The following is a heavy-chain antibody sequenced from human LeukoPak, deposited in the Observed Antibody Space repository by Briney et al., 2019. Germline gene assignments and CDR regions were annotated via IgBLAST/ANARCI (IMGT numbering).Heavy chain of an antibody. D-gene: IGHD5-18*01. CDR3: ARQPAATAAFDI. Sequence: SETLSLICTVSGGSFSNYYWSWIRQPPGKGLEWIAYIYYSGNTNYNPSLQSRVTISVDMSKNQFSLRLTSVTASDTAVYYCARQPAATAAFDIWGQGTMVTVSS. V-gene: IGHV4-59*08. CDR2: IYYSGNT. CDR1: GGSFSNYY. J-gene: IGHJ3*02.